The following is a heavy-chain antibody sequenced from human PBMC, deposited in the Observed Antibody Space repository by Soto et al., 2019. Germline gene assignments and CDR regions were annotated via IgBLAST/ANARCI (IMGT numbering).Heavy chain of an antibody. Sequence: QVQLVQYGAELQKPGVSVKVSFKASGYTFTSYDINWVRQATGQGPEWMGWMNPHCGNTGYAQKFQGRDTMNRNTSIGTAYMELSSLRSEDTAVYYCARETAARGMDVCGQGTTVSFSS. V-gene: IGHV1-8*01. J-gene: IGHJ6*02. CDR3: ARETAARGMDV. CDR2: MNPHCGNT. CDR1: GYTFTSYD. D-gene: IGHD6-6*01.